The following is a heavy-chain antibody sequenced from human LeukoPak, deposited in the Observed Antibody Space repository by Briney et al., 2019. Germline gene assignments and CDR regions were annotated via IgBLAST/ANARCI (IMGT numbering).Heavy chain of an antibody. CDR1: GFSFSYYA. Sequence: GGSLRLSCAASGFSFSYYAMTWVRQPPGKGLEWVSMITGGDGMTSYVDSVKGRFTISRDNSKNTLYLQMSSLRAEDTAEYYCARDDAVGGGYLDYWGQGTLVTASS. J-gene: IGHJ4*02. CDR2: ITGGDGMT. D-gene: IGHD2-2*01. V-gene: IGHV3-23*01. CDR3: ARDDAVGGGYLDY.